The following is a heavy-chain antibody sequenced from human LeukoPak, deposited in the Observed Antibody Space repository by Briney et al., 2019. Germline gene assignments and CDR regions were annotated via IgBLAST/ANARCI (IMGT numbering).Heavy chain of an antibody. V-gene: IGHV3-11*04. CDR2: ISSSGSTI. CDR1: GFTFSDYY. Sequence: PGGSLRLSCAASGFTFSDYYMSWIRQAPGKGLEWVSYISSSGSTIYYADSVKGRFTISRDNAKNSLYLQMNSLRAEDTAVYYCARYCSGGSCYRPFDYWGQGTLVTVSS. D-gene: IGHD2-15*01. CDR3: ARYCSGGSCYRPFDY. J-gene: IGHJ4*02.